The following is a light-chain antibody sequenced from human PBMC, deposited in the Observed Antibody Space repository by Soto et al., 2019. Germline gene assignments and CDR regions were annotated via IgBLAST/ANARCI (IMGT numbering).Light chain of an antibody. J-gene: IGLJ1*01. CDR2: DVS. V-gene: IGLV2-11*01. CDR1: SSDVGGYNY. CDR3: CSYAGSPFYV. Sequence: QSALTQPRSVSGSPGQSVTISCTGTSSDVGGYNYVSWYQQHPGKAPKLMIYDVSKRPSGVPDRFSGSKSGNTASLTISGLQAEDEADYYCCSYAGSPFYVFGTGTNLTVL.